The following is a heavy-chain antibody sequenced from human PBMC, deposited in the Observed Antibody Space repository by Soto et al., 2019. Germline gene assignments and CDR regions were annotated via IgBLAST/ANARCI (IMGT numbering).Heavy chain of an antibody. CDR2: IYHSEST. D-gene: IGHD3-22*01. CDR1: GGSISSSNW. J-gene: IGHJ4*02. CDR3: ARASSGYYYGLTV. V-gene: IGHV4-4*02. Sequence: SETLSLTCAVSGGSISSSNWWRWVRQPPGKGLEWIGEIYHSESTNYNPSLKSRVTITVDKSKNQFSLKLSSVTAADTAVYYCARASSGYYYGLTVWGQGTLVTVSS.